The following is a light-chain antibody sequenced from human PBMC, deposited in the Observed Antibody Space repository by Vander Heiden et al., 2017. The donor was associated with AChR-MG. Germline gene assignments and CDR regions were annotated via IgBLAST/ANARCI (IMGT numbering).Light chain of an antibody. J-gene: IGKJ1*01. CDR3: LQYKSYSRT. CDR2: DAS. CDR1: QSISSW. V-gene: IGKV1-5*01. Sequence: DIQMTQSPSTLSASVGDRVTITCRASQSISSWLAWYQQKPGKAPKLLIYDASSLESGVPSRFSGSGSGTEFTLTIISLQPDDIATYYCLQYKSYSRTFGPWAKVELK.